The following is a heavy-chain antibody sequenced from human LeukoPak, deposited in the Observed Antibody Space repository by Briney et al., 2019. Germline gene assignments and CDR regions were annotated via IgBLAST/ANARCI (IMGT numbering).Heavy chain of an antibody. CDR2: ISSSSSTI. Sequence: GGSLRLSCAAPGFTFSSYSMNWVRQAPGKGLEWVSYISSSSSTIYYADSVKGRFTISRDNAKNSLYLQMNSLRAEDTAVYYCASGGYCSGGSCPNWFDPWGQGTLVTVSS. V-gene: IGHV3-48*01. CDR3: ASGGYCSGGSCPNWFDP. CDR1: GFTFSSYS. D-gene: IGHD2-15*01. J-gene: IGHJ5*02.